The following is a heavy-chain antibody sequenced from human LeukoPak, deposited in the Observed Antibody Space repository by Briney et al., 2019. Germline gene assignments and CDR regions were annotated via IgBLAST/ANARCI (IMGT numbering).Heavy chain of an antibody. D-gene: IGHD3-10*01. CDR2: IDQDGSEK. V-gene: IGHV3-7*01. Sequence: GGSLRLSCVASGFVFSDYWMSWVRQAPGKGLEWVANIDQDGSEKYYVDSVKGRFTISRDNAKNSLYLQMNSLRAEDTAVYYCARGKRGVDIYWGQGTLVTVSS. CDR1: GFVFSDYW. CDR3: ARGKRGVDIY. J-gene: IGHJ4*02.